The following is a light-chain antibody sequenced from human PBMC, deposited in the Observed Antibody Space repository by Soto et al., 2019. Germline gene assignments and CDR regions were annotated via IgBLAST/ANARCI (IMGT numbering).Light chain of an antibody. CDR3: QQYGTSPQT. CDR1: QSVSSTC. Sequence: EIVWTQSPGTLSLSPGERATLSCRASQSVSSTCLAWYQQKPGQAPRLLIYGASSRATAIPDRFSGSGSGTDFTLTISRLEPEDFAVYYCQQYGTSPQTFGQGTKV. V-gene: IGKV3-20*01. CDR2: GAS. J-gene: IGKJ1*01.